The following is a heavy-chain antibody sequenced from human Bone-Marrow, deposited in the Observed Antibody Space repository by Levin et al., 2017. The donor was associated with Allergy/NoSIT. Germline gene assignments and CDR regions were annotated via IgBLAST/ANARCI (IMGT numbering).Heavy chain of an antibody. CDR2: INGDNGNT. J-gene: IGHJ6*04. Sequence: GESLKISCKKDSGYTFRSHAMHWVRQAPGQRLEWLGWINGDNGNTRYSQHFQGRINITMDTSATTVYMELSSLTSEDTAVYYCARDKSYYYYFMEFWGTGTTVTVSS. D-gene: IGHD3-10*01. CDR1: GYTFRSHA. V-gene: IGHV1-3*01. CDR3: ARDKSYYYYFMEF.